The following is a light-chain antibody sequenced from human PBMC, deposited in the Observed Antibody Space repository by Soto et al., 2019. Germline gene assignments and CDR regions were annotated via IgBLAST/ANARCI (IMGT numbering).Light chain of an antibody. Sequence: DIVLTQSPGTLSLSPGERATLSCRASQSVSSNYLAWYQQKPGQAPRLLIYGASSRATGIPDRFSGSGSGTDFTLTISRLEPEDFAVYYCQQYGRSLGYTFGQGTKLEIK. CDR3: QQYGRSLGYT. V-gene: IGKV3-20*01. CDR1: QSVSSNY. CDR2: GAS. J-gene: IGKJ2*01.